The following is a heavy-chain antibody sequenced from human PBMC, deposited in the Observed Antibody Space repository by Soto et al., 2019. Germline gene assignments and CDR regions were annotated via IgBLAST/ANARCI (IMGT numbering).Heavy chain of an antibody. Sequence: GGSLRLSCAASGFTFSGFWMTWVRQAPGKGLEWVANIKEDGSEKDYVDSVKGRFTISRDNAKNSLFLQMDSLRGEDTAVFYCVRASRGLGHYDILTGFHYYYYMDVWGKGTTVTVSS. CDR1: GFTFSGFW. CDR2: IKEDGSEK. D-gene: IGHD3-9*01. J-gene: IGHJ6*03. CDR3: VRASRGLGHYDILTGFHYYYYMDV. V-gene: IGHV3-7*01.